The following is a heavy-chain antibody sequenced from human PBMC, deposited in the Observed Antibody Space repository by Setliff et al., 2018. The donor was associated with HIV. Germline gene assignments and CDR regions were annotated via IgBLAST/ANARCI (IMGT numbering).Heavy chain of an antibody. V-gene: IGHV4-4*07. Sequence: SETLSLTCTVSGGSITGYYWSWIRQPAGKGLEWIGRFYSGTTNYNPSLKSRVTLSVDTSKNQFSLKLTSVTAADTAVYYCACLGGISSWSQGTLVTVSS. D-gene: IGHD3-16*01. CDR1: GGSITGYY. CDR2: FYSGTT. CDR3: ACLGGISS. J-gene: IGHJ4*02.